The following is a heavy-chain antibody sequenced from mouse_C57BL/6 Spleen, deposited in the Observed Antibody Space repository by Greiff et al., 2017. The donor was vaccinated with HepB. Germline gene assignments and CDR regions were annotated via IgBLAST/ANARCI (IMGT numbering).Heavy chain of an antibody. CDR1: GYAFSSSW. D-gene: IGHD1-1*01. CDR2: IYPGDGDT. CDR3: ARTGTVVGGGYAMDY. V-gene: IGHV1-82*01. J-gene: IGHJ4*01. Sequence: VQLQQSGPELVKPGASVKISCKASGYAFSSSWMNWVKQRPGKGLEWIGRIYPGDGDTNYNGKFKGKATLTADTSSSTAYMQLSSLTSEDSAVYFCARTGTVVGGGYAMDYWGQGTSVTVSS.